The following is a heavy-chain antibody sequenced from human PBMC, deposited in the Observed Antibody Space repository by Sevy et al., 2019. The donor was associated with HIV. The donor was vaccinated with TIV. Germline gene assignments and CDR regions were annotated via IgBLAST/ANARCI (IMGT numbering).Heavy chain of an antibody. D-gene: IGHD3-10*01. V-gene: IGHV3-11*01. Sequence: GGSLRLSCAVSGFIFSDYYMSWIRQAPGKGLEWVSYISSSGMTIYYADSVKGRFTISRDNAKNSLYLQMNSLRAGDTAVYYCARRRFGGIRDAFDIWGQGTMVTVSS. CDR2: ISSSGMTI. CDR1: GFIFSDYY. J-gene: IGHJ3*02. CDR3: ARRRFGGIRDAFDI.